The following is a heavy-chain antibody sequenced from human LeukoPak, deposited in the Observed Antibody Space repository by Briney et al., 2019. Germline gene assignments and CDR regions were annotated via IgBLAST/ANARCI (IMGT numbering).Heavy chain of an antibody. CDR3: ANLDIVATALGY. Sequence: GGSLRLSCAASGFTFSSYAMHWVRQAPGKGLEWVAVISYDGSNKYYADSVKGRFTISRDNSKNTLYLQMNSLRAEDTAVYYCANLDIVATALGYWGQGTLVTVSS. D-gene: IGHD5-12*01. J-gene: IGHJ4*02. CDR2: ISYDGSNK. CDR1: GFTFSSYA. V-gene: IGHV3-30*04.